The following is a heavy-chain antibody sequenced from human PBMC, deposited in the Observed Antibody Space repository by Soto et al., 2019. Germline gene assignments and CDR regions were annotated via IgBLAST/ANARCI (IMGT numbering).Heavy chain of an antibody. CDR3: AKGAYSQHEGYYYGMDV. CDR1: GGSVSSGSYY. CDR2: IYDSGST. V-gene: IGHV4-61*01. Sequence: QVQLQESGPGLVKPSETLSLTCTVSGGSVSSGSYYWSWIRQPPGKGLEWIGYIYDSGSTNYNPSLKSRVTISVDTSKNQFSLKLSSLTAADTAVYYCAKGAYSQHEGYYYGMDVWGQGTTVTVSS. J-gene: IGHJ6*02. D-gene: IGHD5-18*01.